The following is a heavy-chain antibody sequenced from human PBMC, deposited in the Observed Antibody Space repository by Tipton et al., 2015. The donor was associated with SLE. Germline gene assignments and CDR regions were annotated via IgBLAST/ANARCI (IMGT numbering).Heavy chain of an antibody. D-gene: IGHD5-12*01. J-gene: IGHJ6*02. V-gene: IGHV4-39*07. CDR2: IYYSGSA. CDR1: GGSISSSSYY. CDR3: TRAGYSGYDRASYYYYGIDV. Sequence: TLSLTCTVSGGSISSSSYYWGWIRQPPGKGLEWLGSIYYSGSAYYNPSLKSRVTISVDTSKNQLSLKLSPVTAADTAVYYCTRAGYSGYDRASYYYYGIDVWSQGTTVTVSS.